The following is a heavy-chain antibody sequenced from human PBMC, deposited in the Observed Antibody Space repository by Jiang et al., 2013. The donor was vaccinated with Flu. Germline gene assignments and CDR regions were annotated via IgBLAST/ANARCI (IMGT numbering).Heavy chain of an antibody. CDR1: GGSISSGGLL. D-gene: IGHD3-22*01. CDR2: IYYSGST. Sequence: LTCTVSGGSISSGGLLLELDPPXPRKGLEWIGYIYYSGSTYYNPSLKSRVTISVDTSKNQFSLKLSSVTAADTAVYYCARDALDDSSGIPYYGMDVWGQGTTVTVSS. V-gene: IGHV4-31*03. J-gene: IGHJ6*02. CDR3: ARDALDDSSGIPYYGMDV.